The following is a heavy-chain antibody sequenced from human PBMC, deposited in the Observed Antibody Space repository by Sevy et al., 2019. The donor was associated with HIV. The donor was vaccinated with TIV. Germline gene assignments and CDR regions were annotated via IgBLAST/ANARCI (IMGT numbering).Heavy chain of an antibody. V-gene: IGHV3-30*18. D-gene: IGHD6-13*01. CDR2: LSSDGSSQ. Sequence: GGSLRLSCAAAGFSFRSHGMHWVRPAPGKGLEWVAGLSSDGSSQGYGDSVKGRFTISRDNSKDSVYLQMNSLRPEDTAVYYCANSRGRYAGSSWLYYYFAMDVWGQGTTVTVSS. CDR3: ANSRGRYAGSSWLYYYFAMDV. J-gene: IGHJ6*02. CDR1: GFSFRSHG.